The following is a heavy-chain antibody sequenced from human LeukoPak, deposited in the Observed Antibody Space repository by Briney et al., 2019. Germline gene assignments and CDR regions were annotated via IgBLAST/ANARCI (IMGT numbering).Heavy chain of an antibody. Sequence: ASVKVSCKASGGTFSSYAISWVRQAAGHGLEWMGGIIPIFGTANYAQKFQGRVTITTDESTGTAYMELSSLRSEDTAVYYCARAKGDIVVVPAAMDTTYYYYYYMDVWGKGTTVTVSS. CDR1: GGTFSSYA. CDR3: ARAKGDIVVVPAAMDTTYYYYYYMDV. J-gene: IGHJ6*03. CDR2: IIPIFGTA. D-gene: IGHD2-2*01. V-gene: IGHV1-69*05.